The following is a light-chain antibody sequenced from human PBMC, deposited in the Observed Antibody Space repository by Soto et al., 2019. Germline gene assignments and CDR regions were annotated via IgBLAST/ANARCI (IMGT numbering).Light chain of an antibody. CDR3: EAWDHSLSVGV. CDR1: SSNIGNNY. J-gene: IGLJ1*01. V-gene: IGLV1-51*02. Sequence: QSVLTQPPSVSAAPGQKVTISCSGSSSNIGNNYVAWYQQLPGTAPKLLIYENDKRPSGIPDRFSGSKSGTSATLGITGLQTGDEADYYCEAWDHSLSVGVFGTGTKLTVL. CDR2: END.